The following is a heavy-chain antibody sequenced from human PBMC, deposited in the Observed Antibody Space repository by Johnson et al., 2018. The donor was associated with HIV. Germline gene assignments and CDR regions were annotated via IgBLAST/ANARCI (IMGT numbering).Heavy chain of an antibody. Sequence: QVQLVESGGGLVKPGGSLRLSCSASGFTFSDYYITWIRQAPGKGLEWISYISSSGSTIYYADSVKGRFTSYRDNSKNSLYLQMSSLRVEDTAVYYCARGSGVGAFDIWGQGTMVTVSS. D-gene: IGHD7-27*01. CDR2: ISSSGSTI. CDR3: ARGSGVGAFDI. J-gene: IGHJ3*02. CDR1: GFTFSDYY. V-gene: IGHV3-11*04.